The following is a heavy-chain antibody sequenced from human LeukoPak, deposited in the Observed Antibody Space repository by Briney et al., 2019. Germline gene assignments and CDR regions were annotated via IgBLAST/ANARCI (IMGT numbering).Heavy chain of an antibody. CDR1: GFTFDDYA. CDR3: AKDYYYDSSGYYQGNAFDI. CDR2: ISWNSGSI. J-gene: IGHJ3*02. V-gene: IGHV3-9*01. D-gene: IGHD3-22*01. Sequence: GGSLGLSCAASGFTFDDYAMHWVRQAPGKGLEWVSGISWNSGSIGYADSVKGRFTISRDNAKNSLYLQMNSLRAEDTALCYCAKDYYYDSSGYYQGNAFDIWGQGTMVTVSS.